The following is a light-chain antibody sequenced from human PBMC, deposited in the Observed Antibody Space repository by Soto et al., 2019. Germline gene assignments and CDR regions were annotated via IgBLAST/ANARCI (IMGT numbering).Light chain of an antibody. CDR1: QRITSTY. CDR3: QQSGSTPPT. V-gene: IGKV3-20*01. CDR2: GAS. Sequence: EIVLTQSPGTLSLSPGERATLSCRASQRITSTYLAWYQQKRGQAPRLLIYGASTRATGIPDRFSGSGSGTDFTLTISRLEPEDFAVYYCQQSGSTPPTFGPGTKVDI. J-gene: IGKJ3*01.